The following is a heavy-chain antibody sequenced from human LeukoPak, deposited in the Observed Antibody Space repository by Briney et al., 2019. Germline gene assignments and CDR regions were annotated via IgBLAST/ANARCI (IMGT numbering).Heavy chain of an antibody. Sequence: SGPAQVKPTQTLTLTCTFFGFSLSTTGMCVSWIRQPPGKALEWHARFDWDDDKHYTTSLKTRLTISKDTYQNQVVLTMTNMDPEDTATYYCARTRGQYYYDSSGYPFDYWGQGTLVTVSS. J-gene: IGHJ4*02. CDR3: ARTRGQYYYDSSGYPFDY. CDR1: GFSLSTTGMC. D-gene: IGHD3-22*01. V-gene: IGHV2-70*11. CDR2: FDWDDDK.